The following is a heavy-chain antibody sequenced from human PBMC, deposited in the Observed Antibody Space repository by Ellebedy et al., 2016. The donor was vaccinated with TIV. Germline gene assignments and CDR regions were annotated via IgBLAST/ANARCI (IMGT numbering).Heavy chain of an antibody. CDR2: IHYSGST. J-gene: IGHJ6*02. D-gene: IGHD3-22*01. V-gene: IGHV4-59*08. CDR1: GGSISSYY. CDR3: ARQRVTMNRRPITLDYYYNGMDV. Sequence: PGGSLRLSCTVSGGSISSYYWSWIRQTPGKGLEWIGYIHYSGSTPYNPSLTSRVTKSVDTSKNHFSLQLISVTAADTAIYDCARQRVTMNRRPITLDYYYNGMDVWGQGTTVTVSS.